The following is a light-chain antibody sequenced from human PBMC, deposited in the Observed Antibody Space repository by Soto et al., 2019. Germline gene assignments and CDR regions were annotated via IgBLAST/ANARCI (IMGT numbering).Light chain of an antibody. CDR3: QSYDSSLSDWV. J-gene: IGLJ2*01. CDR2: GNS. V-gene: IGLV1-40*01. CDR1: SSNIGAGYD. Sequence: QSVLTQPPSASGAPGQRVTISCTGSSSNIGAGYDVHWYQQLPGTAPKLLIYGNSNRPSGVPDRFSGSKSGSSASLAIAGLQDEDEADYYCQSYDSSLSDWVFGGGTQLTVL.